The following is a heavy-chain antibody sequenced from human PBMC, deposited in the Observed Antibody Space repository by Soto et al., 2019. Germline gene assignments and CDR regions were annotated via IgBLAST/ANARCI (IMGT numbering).Heavy chain of an antibody. CDR1: GGSISSYY. CDR3: AIDHWGTGYSYGYYYYGMDV. CDR2: IYYSGST. D-gene: IGHD5-18*01. V-gene: IGHV4-59*01. J-gene: IGHJ6*02. Sequence: PSETLSLTCTVSGGSISSYYWSWIRQPPGKGLEWIGYIYYSGSTNYNPSLKSRVTISVDTSKNQFSLKLSSVTAADTAVYFFAIDHWGTGYSYGYYYYGMDVWGQGTTVTVSS.